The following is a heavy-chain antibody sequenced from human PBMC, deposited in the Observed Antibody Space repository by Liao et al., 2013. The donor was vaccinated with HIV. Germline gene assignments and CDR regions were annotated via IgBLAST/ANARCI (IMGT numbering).Heavy chain of an antibody. D-gene: IGHD1-26*01. CDR3: ASPRGGVSDY. CDR2: INHSGST. Sequence: QVQLQQWGAGLLKPSETLSLTCAVYGGSFSGYYWSWIRQPPGKGLEWIGEINHSGSTNYNPSLKSRVTISVDTSKNQFSLKLSSVTAADTAVYYCASPRGGVSDYWGQGTLVTVSS. V-gene: IGHV4-34*01. J-gene: IGHJ4*02. CDR1: GGSFSGYY.